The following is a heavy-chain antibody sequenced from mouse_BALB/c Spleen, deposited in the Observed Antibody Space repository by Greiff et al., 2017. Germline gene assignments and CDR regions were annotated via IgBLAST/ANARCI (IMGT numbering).Heavy chain of an antibody. D-gene: IGHD2-4*01. Sequence: EVQVVESGGGLVKPGGSLKLSCAASGFTFSSYAMSWVRQTPEKRLEWVASISSGGSTYYPDSVKGRFTISRDNARNILYLQMSSLRSEDTAMYYCASGMITTKAYWGQGTLVTVSA. CDR3: ASGMITTKAY. V-gene: IGHV5-6-5*01. J-gene: IGHJ3*01. CDR1: GFTFSSYA. CDR2: ISSGGST.